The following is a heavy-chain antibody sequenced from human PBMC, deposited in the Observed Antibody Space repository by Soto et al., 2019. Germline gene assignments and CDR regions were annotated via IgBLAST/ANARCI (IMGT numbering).Heavy chain of an antibody. V-gene: IGHV3-30*18. J-gene: IGHJ4*02. CDR1: GFTFSTYG. D-gene: IGHD5-18*01. CDR3: AKDLDSGYSYSPPSGY. CDR2: ISYDGNNK. Sequence: GGSLRLSCAASGFTFSTYGMHWFRQAPGKGLEWVAVISYDGNNKYYADSVKGRFTISRDNSKNTLYLQMNSLRAEDTAVYYCAKDLDSGYSYSPPSGYWGQGTLVTVSS.